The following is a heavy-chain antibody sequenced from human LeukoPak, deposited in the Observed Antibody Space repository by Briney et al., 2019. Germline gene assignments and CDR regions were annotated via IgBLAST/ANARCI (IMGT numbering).Heavy chain of an antibody. CDR1: GFPFSSYS. V-gene: IGHV3-21*01. CDR2: ISSSSSYI. CDR3: AREVGADYGDYERDY. Sequence: SGGSLRLSYAASGFPFSSYSMNWVRQAPGKGLEWVSSISSSSSYIYYADSVKGRFTISRDNAKNSLYLQMNSLRAEDTAVYYCAREVGADYGDYERDYWGQGTLVTVSS. J-gene: IGHJ4*02. D-gene: IGHD4-17*01.